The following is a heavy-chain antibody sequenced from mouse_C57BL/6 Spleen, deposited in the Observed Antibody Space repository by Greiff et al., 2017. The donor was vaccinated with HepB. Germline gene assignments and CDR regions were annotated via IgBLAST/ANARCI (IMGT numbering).Heavy chain of an antibody. CDR3: ARYADGYPAWFAY. CDR1: GYTFTSYW. V-gene: IGHV1-64*01. CDR2: IHPNSGST. D-gene: IGHD2-3*01. Sequence: VQLQQPGAELVKPGASVKLSCKASGYTFTSYWMHWVKQRPGQGLEWIGMIHPNSGSTNYNEKFKSKATLTVDKSSSTAYMQLSSLTSEDSAVYYCARYADGYPAWFAYWGQGTLVTVSA. J-gene: IGHJ3*01.